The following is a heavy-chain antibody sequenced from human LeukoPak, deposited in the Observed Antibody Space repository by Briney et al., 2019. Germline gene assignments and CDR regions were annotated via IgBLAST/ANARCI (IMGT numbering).Heavy chain of an antibody. D-gene: IGHD2-21*01. CDR2: ISTYSDKR. Sequence: GASVKVSCKASGYSFTTYGIAWVRQAPGQGPEWMGWISTYSDKRHCAQTLQDRLTMTADTSTSTAYMELRSLRSDDTAVYYCAGDSCGGDTCYIDYWAQGTLVTVSS. J-gene: IGHJ4*02. V-gene: IGHV1-18*01. CDR3: AGDSCGGDTCYIDY. CDR1: GYSFTTYG.